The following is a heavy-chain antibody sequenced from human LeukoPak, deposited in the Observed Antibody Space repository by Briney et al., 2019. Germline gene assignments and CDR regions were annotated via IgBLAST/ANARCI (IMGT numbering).Heavy chain of an antibody. J-gene: IGHJ3*02. Sequence: SETLSLTCTVSGGSISSYYWSWIRQPPGKGLEWIGYIYYSGSTNYNPSLKSRVTISVDTSKNQFSLKLSSVTAADTAVYYCARADIVAPEGAFDIWGQGTMVTVPS. D-gene: IGHD5-12*01. CDR1: GGSISSYY. CDR3: ARADIVAPEGAFDI. CDR2: IYYSGST. V-gene: IGHV4-59*01.